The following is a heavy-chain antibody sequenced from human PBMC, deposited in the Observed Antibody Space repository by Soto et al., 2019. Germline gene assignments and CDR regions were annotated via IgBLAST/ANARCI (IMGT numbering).Heavy chain of an antibody. J-gene: IGHJ4*02. V-gene: IGHV4-59*08. D-gene: IGHD1-26*01. Sequence: QVQLQESGPGLVKPSETLSLTCTVSGGSISSYYWSWIRQPPGKGLEWIGYIYYSGSTNYNPSLKSRVTISVDTSKNQFSLKLSSVTAADTAVYYCARRWGFTFDDWGQGTLVTVSS. CDR3: ARRWGFTFDD. CDR2: IYYSGST. CDR1: GGSISSYY.